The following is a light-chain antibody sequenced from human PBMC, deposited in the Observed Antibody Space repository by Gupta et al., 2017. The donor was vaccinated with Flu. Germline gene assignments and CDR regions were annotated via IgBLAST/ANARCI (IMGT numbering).Light chain of an antibody. CDR2: KAS. CDR3: QQYNSYSRT. J-gene: IGKJ2*01. Sequence: IKKTKSLSTLSASVGDRVTITCRASQSISSWLAWYQQKPGKAPKLLIYKASSLESGVPSRFSGSGSGTEFTLTISSLQPDDFATYYCQQYNSYSRTFGQGTKLEIK. V-gene: IGKV1-5*03. CDR1: QSISSW.